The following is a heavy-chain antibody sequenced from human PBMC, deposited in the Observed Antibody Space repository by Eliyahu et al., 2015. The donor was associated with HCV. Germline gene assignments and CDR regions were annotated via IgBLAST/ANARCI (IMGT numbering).Heavy chain of an antibody. V-gene: IGHV4-59*01. CDR2: IYYSGST. Sequence: QVQLQESGPGLVKPSETLSLTCTVSGGSISSYXXSWIRQPPGKGLEWIGYIYYSGSTNYNPSLKSRVTISVDTSKNQFSLKLSSVTAADTAVYYCAGGRITIFYPMVRGVSRDFDYWGQGTLVTVSS. CDR3: AGGRITIFYPMVRGVSRDFDY. D-gene: IGHD3-10*01. J-gene: IGHJ4*02. CDR1: GGSISSYX.